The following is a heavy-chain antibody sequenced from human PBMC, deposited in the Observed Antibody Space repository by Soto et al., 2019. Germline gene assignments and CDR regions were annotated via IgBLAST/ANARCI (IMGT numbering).Heavy chain of an antibody. CDR1: GGSISTYY. CDR3: ASTSRAAPGTGLDS. V-gene: IGHV4-59*01. J-gene: IGHJ4*02. Sequence: SETLSLTCTVSGGSISTYYWSWVRQPPGKGLEWIGYIYYTGSTSYNPSLKSRVTMSLDTSKKQFSLRLTSVTAADSAVYYCASTSRAAPGTGLDSWGQGTLVTVSS. D-gene: IGHD6-25*01. CDR2: IYYTGST.